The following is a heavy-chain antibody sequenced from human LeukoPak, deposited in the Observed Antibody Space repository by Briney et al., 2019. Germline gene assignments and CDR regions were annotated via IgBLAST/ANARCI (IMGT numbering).Heavy chain of an antibody. D-gene: IGHD6-13*01. J-gene: IGHJ4*02. CDR2: IYYSGST. CDR3: ARVTYSSSWYPDY. Sequence: SETLSLTCTVSGGSISGYYWSWIRQPPGKGLEWIGNIYYSGSTNYDPSLKSRVTISVDTSKNQSSLKLSSVTAADTAVYYCARVTYSSSWYPDYWGQGTLVTVSS. CDR1: GGSISGYY. V-gene: IGHV4-59*12.